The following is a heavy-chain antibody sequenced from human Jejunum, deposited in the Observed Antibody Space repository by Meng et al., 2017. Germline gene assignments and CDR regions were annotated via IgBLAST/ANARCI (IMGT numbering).Heavy chain of an antibody. CDR3: TRTNWDAFDI. Sequence: GESLKISCAASGITVSSSYMSWVRQAPGTGLEWVSVIYSGGSTYYADSVKGRFTISRDSSKNTLYLQMTSLRAEDTAVYYCTRTNWDAFDIWGQGKLVTCSS. J-gene: IGHJ3*02. CDR2: IYSGGST. D-gene: IGHD7-27*01. V-gene: IGHV3-66*02. CDR1: GITVSSSY.